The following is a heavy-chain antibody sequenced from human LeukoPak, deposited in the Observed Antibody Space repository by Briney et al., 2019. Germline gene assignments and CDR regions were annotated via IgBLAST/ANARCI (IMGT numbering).Heavy chain of an antibody. CDR3: ARGATTTRFGRFDP. V-gene: IGHV3-13*01. Sequence: PGGSLRLSCAASGFTFSSYDMHWVRQATGKGLEWVSAIGTAGDTYYPGSVKGRFTISRENAKNSLYLQMNSLRAEDTAVYYCARGATTTRFGRFDPWGQGTLVIVSS. CDR1: GFTFSSYD. CDR2: IGTAGDT. J-gene: IGHJ5*02. D-gene: IGHD4-17*01.